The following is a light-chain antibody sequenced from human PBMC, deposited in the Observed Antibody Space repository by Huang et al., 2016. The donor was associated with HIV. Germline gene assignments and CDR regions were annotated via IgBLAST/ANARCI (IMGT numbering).Light chain of an antibody. V-gene: IGKV3-11*01. CDR2: DTS. Sequence: EMVLTQSPATLSLSPGESAALVCRASHSLGGNLAWYQKRPDPAPRLLIYDTSNSATVIPARFTGSGSGTDYTLTISSLEPEDFAVYYCQQRSDWPLTFGGGTKVDIK. CDR3: QQRSDWPLT. J-gene: IGKJ4*01. CDR1: HSLGGN.